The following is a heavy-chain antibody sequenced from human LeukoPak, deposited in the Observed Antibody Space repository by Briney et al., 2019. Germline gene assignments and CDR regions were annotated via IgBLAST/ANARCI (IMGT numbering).Heavy chain of an antibody. CDR2: IIPIFGTA. CDR1: GGTFGTYE. CDR3: ARPEVATTYFDY. Sequence: GASVKVSCKTSGGTFGTYEINWVRLAPGQGLEWMGGIIPIFGTANYAQKFQDRVTTTADESTSTTYLELISLTSEDTAVYYCARPEVATTYFDYWGQGTLVTVSS. J-gene: IGHJ4*02. D-gene: IGHD5-12*01. V-gene: IGHV1-69*13.